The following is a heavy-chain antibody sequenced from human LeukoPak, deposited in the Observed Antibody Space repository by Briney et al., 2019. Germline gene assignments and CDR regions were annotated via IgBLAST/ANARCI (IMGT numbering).Heavy chain of an antibody. Sequence: SETLSLTCSVSGGSISSSSYYWGWIRQPPGKGLEWVGSIYYTGGTYYNPSLKSRVTISVDTSKNQLSLKLSSVTAADTAVYYCAREFDYGDYIYYYYMDVWGKGTTVTVSS. CDR3: AREFDYGDYIYYYYMDV. CDR1: GGSISSSSYY. D-gene: IGHD4-17*01. J-gene: IGHJ6*03. CDR2: IYYTGGT. V-gene: IGHV4-39*07.